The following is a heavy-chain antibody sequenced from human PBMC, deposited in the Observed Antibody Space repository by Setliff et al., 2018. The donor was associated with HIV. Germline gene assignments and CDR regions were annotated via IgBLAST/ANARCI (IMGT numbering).Heavy chain of an antibody. Sequence: LSLTCTVSGGSINTYYWSWIRQPAGKGLEWIGRIYYVGWSKYNPSLEDRVTMSVDTSNNQFSLSLRSVTAADTAIYYCARSIHGGGSEPFDTWGQGILVTVSS. J-gene: IGHJ5*02. CDR1: GGSINTYY. D-gene: IGHD3-10*01. CDR3: ARSIHGGGSEPFDT. V-gene: IGHV4-4*07. CDR2: IYYVGWS.